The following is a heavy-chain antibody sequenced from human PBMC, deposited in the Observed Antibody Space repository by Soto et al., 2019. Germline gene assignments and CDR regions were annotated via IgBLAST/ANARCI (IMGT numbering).Heavy chain of an antibody. CDR1: GFTFSNYA. CDR2: ITGYGDST. CDR3: AKEPLWYDSDWYPPPGFEP. Sequence: EVQLLESGGGFVQPGGSLRLSCAASGFTFSNYAMSWVRQAPGKGLEWVSAITGYGDSTHYADSVKGRFTISRDSPKNTLYLQMDSVRAEDTAVYYCAKEPLWYDSDWYPPPGFEPGGQGTLVTVSS. V-gene: IGHV3-23*01. D-gene: IGHD6-19*01. J-gene: IGHJ5*02.